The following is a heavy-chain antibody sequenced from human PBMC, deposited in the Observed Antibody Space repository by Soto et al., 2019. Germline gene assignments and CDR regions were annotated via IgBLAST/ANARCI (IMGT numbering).Heavy chain of an antibody. Sequence: EVQLVESGGGLVQPGGSLRLSCAASELTFSNHWMTWVRQAPGKGLEWVAHIKQDGSEKYYVDSVKGRFTISRDNAKNSLYLQMHSLRAEDTALYYCARVFQKYCSSTSCSMDVWVQGTTVTVSS. CDR3: ARVFQKYCSSTSCSMDV. D-gene: IGHD2-2*01. CDR2: IKQDGSEK. V-gene: IGHV3-7*03. J-gene: IGHJ6*02. CDR1: ELTFSNHW.